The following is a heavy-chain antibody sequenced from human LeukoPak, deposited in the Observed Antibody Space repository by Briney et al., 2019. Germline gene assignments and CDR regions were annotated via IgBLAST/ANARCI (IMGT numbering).Heavy chain of an antibody. J-gene: IGHJ4*02. CDR1: GFTLSSYA. CDR3: ARDVYCSSTSCWGVSFFDY. CDR2: ITSSGTYI. V-gene: IGHV3-21*01. Sequence: PGGSLRLSCAASGFTLSSYAMSWVRQAPGRALEWVSSITSSGTYIFYADSVKGRFTISRDNAKNSLYLQMNSLRAEDTAVYYCARDVYCSSTSCWGVSFFDYWGQGTLVTVSS. D-gene: IGHD2-2*01.